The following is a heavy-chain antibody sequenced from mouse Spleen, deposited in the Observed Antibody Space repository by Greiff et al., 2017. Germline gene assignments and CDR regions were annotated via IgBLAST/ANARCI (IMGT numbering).Heavy chain of an antibody. CDR2: IHPNSGST. CDR1: GYTFTDYN. D-gene: IGHD1-1*02. CDR3: ARENGLYYFDY. Sequence: VKLMESGPELVKPGASVKIPCKASGYTFTDYNMDWVKQRPGQGLEWIGMIHPNSGSTNYNEKFKSKATLTVDKSSSTAYMQLSSLTSEDSAVYYCARENGLYYFDYWGQGTTLTVSS. J-gene: IGHJ2*01. V-gene: IGHV1-64*01.